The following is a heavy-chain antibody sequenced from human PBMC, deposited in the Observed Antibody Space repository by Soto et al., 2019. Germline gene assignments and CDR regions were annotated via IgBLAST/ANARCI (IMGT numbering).Heavy chain of an antibody. V-gene: IGHV3-30*03. CDR2: ISYDGSNK. CDR1: GFTFSSYG. D-gene: IGHD4-17*01. Sequence: GGSLRLSCAASGFTFSSYGMHWVRQAPGKGLEWVAVISYDGSNKYYADSVKGRFTISRDNSKNTLYLQMNSLRAEDTAVYYCASYGGNSIVDYWGQGTLVTVSS. J-gene: IGHJ4*02. CDR3: ASYGGNSIVDY.